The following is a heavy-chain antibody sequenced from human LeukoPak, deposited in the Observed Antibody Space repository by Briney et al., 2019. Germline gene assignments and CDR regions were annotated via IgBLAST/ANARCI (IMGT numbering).Heavy chain of an antibody. D-gene: IGHD1-26*01. CDR1: LGSISTIIYY. J-gene: IGHJ4*03. Sequence: SETLSLTCTLSLGSISTIIYYSGSIRHPPGKGLEWIGSIYYSGSTYYNPSLKSRVTISVDTSKNQFSLKLSSVTAADTAGYACALQLFNRGSYFYNWGQGTLVTVSS. V-gene: IGHV4-39*01. CDR2: IYYSGST. CDR3: ALQLFNRGSYFYN.